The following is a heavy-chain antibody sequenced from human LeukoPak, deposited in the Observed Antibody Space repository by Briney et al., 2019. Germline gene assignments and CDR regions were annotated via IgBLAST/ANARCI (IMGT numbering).Heavy chain of an antibody. CDR3: ARHLFGGYFFDY. D-gene: IGHD4-23*01. CDR1: GYTFTSYT. J-gene: IGHJ4*02. Sequence: GASVKVSCKASGYTFTSYTITWVRQAPGQGLEWMGWISAYNGNTKYAQNLQGRVTMTTDTSTSTAYMELRSLRSDDRAVYYCARHLFGGYFFDYWGQGTLVTVSS. CDR2: ISAYNGNT. V-gene: IGHV1-18*01.